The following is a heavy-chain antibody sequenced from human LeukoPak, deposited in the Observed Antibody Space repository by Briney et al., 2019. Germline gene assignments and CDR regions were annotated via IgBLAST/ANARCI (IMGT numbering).Heavy chain of an antibody. J-gene: IGHJ6*03. CDR2: ISGSGATT. Sequence: GGSLRLSCAASGLTFSTYAMSWVRQAPGKGLAWVSSISGSGATTYYAESVKGRFTISRDNSKNTLYLQMNSLRVEDTAVYYCATDPPYGGYYYYYYMDVWGKGTTVTVSS. D-gene: IGHD4/OR15-4a*01. CDR3: ATDPPYGGYYYYYYMDV. CDR1: GLTFSTYA. V-gene: IGHV3-23*01.